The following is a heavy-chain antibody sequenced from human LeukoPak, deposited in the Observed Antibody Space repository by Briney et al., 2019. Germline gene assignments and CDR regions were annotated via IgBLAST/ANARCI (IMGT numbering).Heavy chain of an antibody. Sequence: PSETLSLTCAVYGGSFSGYYWSWIRQPPGKGLEWIGEISHSGSTYYNPSLRSRVTISVDMSKNQFSLKLNSVTAADTAVYYCARFYGGNSGMLPRATFDIWGQGTMVTVSS. CDR3: ARFYGGNSGMLPRATFDI. CDR2: ISHSGST. J-gene: IGHJ3*02. D-gene: IGHD4-23*01. CDR1: GGSFSGYY. V-gene: IGHV4-34*09.